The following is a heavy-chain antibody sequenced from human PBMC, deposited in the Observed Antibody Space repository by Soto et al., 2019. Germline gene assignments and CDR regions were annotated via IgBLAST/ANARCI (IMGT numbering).Heavy chain of an antibody. V-gene: IGHV3-23*01. CDR1: GFTFSNYA. Sequence: EVQLLESGGDLAQPGGSLRLICAASGFTFSNYAMTWVRQSPGKGLEWVSTITSAGSTCYGDTVKGRFTISRDKSKSTLYLQMNSLGAEDTAVYYCAKTVKGHSQSSGWASRFDSWGQGTLVTVSS. CDR2: ITSAGST. CDR3: AKTVKGHSQSSGWASRFDS. J-gene: IGHJ4*02. D-gene: IGHD6-19*01.